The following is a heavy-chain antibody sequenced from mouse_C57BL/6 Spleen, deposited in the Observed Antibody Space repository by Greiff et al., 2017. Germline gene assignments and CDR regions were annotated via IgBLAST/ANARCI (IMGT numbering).Heavy chain of an antibody. J-gene: IGHJ4*01. CDR2: INPNNGGT. CDR1: GYTFTDYY. D-gene: IGHD2-5*01. V-gene: IGHV1-26*01. Sequence: EVQLQQSGPELVKPGASVKISCKASGYTFTDYYMNWVKQSHGKSLEWIGDINPNNGGTSYNQKFKGKATLTVDKSSSTAYMELRSLTSEDSAVYYCARFLYSNYPIMDYWGQGTSVTVSS. CDR3: ARFLYSNYPIMDY.